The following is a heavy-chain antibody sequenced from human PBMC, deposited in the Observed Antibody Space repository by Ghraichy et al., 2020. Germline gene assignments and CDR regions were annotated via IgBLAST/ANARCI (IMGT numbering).Heavy chain of an antibody. J-gene: IGHJ4*02. V-gene: IGHV3-23*01. D-gene: IGHD6-13*01. CDR1: GFTFSSYV. CDR3: ARDRLYSSSWYLFDY. CDR2: ISGSGDDT. Sequence: GGSLRLSCAASGFTFSSYVMSWVRQAPGKGLEWVSTISGSGDDTYYADSVKGRFTISRANSKNTLYLQMNSLRADDTAVYFCARDRLYSSSWYLFDYWGQGTLVTVSS.